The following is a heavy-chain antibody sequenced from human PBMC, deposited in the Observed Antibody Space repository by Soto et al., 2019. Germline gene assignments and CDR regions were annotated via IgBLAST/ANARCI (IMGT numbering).Heavy chain of an antibody. Sequence: PGGSLGLSCAASGFTFRSYSMNWVRQDPGKGLEWVSYISSSSSTMYYADSVKGRFTISRDNAKNSLHLQMNSLRAEDTAVYYCTRDASRDSSARGWFDPWGPGTLVTVSS. CDR2: ISSSSSTM. CDR3: TRDASRDSSARGWFDP. V-gene: IGHV3-48*04. J-gene: IGHJ5*02. D-gene: IGHD6-13*01. CDR1: GFTFRSYS.